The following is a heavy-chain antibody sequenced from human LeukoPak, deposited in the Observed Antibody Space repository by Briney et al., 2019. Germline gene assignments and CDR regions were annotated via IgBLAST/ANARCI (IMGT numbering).Heavy chain of an antibody. D-gene: IGHD2-21*02. CDR3: ARAPVDCGGDCYGPFDY. V-gene: IGHV4-59*01. CDR2: IYYSGST. Sequence: SETLSLTCTVSGGSISSYYWSWIRQPPGKGLEWIGYIYYSGSTNYNPSLKSRVTISVDTSKDQFSLKLSSVTAADTAVYYCARAPVDCGGDCYGPFDYWGQGTLVTVSS. J-gene: IGHJ4*02. CDR1: GGSISSYY.